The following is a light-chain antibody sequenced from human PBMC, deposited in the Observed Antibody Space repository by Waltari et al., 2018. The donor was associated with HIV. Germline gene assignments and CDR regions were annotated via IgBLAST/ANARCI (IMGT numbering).Light chain of an antibody. Sequence: DIQMTQSPSSLSASVGDRVTITCRAPQNITHNLNWYEQKPGKAPRILIFGASNLHSGVPARFSGSGSGTVFTLTVNSLQPEDCATYYWQQTLSTPHTFGPGTRLEIK. V-gene: IGKV1-39*01. CDR2: GAS. CDR1: QNITHN. J-gene: IGKJ5*01. CDR3: QQTLSTPHT.